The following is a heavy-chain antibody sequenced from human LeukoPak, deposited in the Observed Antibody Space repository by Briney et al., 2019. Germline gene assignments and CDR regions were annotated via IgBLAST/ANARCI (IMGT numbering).Heavy chain of an antibody. CDR3: ARDISLRMDA. CDR1: GFTFSSYA. V-gene: IGHV3-74*01. Sequence: GGSLRLSCAASGFTFSSYAMSWVRQAPGKGLMWVSLISGDGSNTRYADSVKGRFTISRDNAKNTLYLQMNSLRAEDTAVYYCARDISLRMDAWGQGTTVTVSS. J-gene: IGHJ6*01. CDR2: ISGDGSNT.